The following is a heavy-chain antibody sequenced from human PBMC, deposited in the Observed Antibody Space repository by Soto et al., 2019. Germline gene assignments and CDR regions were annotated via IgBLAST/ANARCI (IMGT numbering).Heavy chain of an antibody. CDR2: IYYSGST. Sequence: QVQLQESGPGLVKPSQTLSLTCTVSGGSISSGGYYWSWIRQHPGKGLEWIGYIYYSGSTYYNPSLKSRVTISVDTSKNQFSLKLSSVTAADTAVYYCARDRSYYGGNVRVNNWYFDLRGRGTLVTVSS. J-gene: IGHJ2*01. V-gene: IGHV4-31*03. D-gene: IGHD1-26*01. CDR1: GGSISSGGYY. CDR3: ARDRSYYGGNVRVNNWYFDL.